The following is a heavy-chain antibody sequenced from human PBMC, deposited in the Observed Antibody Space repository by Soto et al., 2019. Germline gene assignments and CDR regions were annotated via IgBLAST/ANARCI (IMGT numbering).Heavy chain of an antibody. Sequence: QVQLVESGGGVVQPGRSLRLSCVASGFTFSSCAMHWVRQVPGKGLEWLAVVTHDGSLYPYADSVKGRFSISRDNSRKTLYLQMNSLRPEDTAVYYCVKDRSDTWSFDYWGQGNLVTVYS. D-gene: IGHD2-8*02. CDR3: VKDRSDTWSFDY. V-gene: IGHV3-30*18. J-gene: IGHJ4*02. CDR2: VTHDGSLY. CDR1: GFTFSSCA.